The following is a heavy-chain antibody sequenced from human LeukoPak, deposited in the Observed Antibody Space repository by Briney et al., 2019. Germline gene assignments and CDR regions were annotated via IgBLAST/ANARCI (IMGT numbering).Heavy chain of an antibody. J-gene: IGHJ5*02. D-gene: IGHD3-3*01. CDR3: AREPLHEDFWSGLHNWFDP. V-gene: IGHV1-2*04. CDR2: INPNSGGT. Sequence: ASVKVSCKASGYTFTGYYMHWVRQAPGQGLEWMGWINPNSGGTNYAQKFQGWVTMTRDTSISTAYMELSRLRSDDTAVYYCAREPLHEDFWSGLHNWFDPWGQGTLVTVSS. CDR1: GYTFTGYY.